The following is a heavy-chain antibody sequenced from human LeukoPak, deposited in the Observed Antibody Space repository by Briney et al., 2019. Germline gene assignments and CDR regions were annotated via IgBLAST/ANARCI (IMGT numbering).Heavy chain of an antibody. CDR3: ASSHETGYSSGWLLLH. Sequence: PSETLSLTCTVSGGSISSSSYYWGWIRQPPGKGLEWIGSIYYSGSIYYNPSLKSRVTISVDTSKNQFSLKLSSVTAADTAVYYCASSHETGYSSGWLLLHWGQGTLVTVSS. CDR1: GGSISSSSYY. J-gene: IGHJ4*02. D-gene: IGHD6-19*01. CDR2: IYYSGSI. V-gene: IGHV4-39*01.